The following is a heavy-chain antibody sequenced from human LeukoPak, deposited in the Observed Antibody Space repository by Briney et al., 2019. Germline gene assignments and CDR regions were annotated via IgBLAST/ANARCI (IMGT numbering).Heavy chain of an antibody. J-gene: IGHJ4*02. CDR1: GFSFSFYW. Sequence: GGSLRLSCAASGFSFSFYWMHWVRQAPGKGPVWVSRIKTDGSIADYADSVKGRFTISRDNAKNTLYLQMNSLRAEDTALYFCAQWSRYFDYWGQGTLVTVSS. V-gene: IGHV3-74*01. CDR3: AQWSRYFDY. CDR2: IKTDGSIA. D-gene: IGHD1-26*01.